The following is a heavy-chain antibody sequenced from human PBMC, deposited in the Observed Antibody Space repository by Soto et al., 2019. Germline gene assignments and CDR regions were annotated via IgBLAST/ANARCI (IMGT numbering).Heavy chain of an antibody. CDR2: TYYTSKWYN. J-gene: IGHJ3*02. Sequence: TCATSGKKRSKNTAASNCFKKTPSRGLEWLGRTYYTSKWYNDYAVSVKSRITINPDTSKNQFSLQLNSVTPEDTAVYYCARAPYSAVRVFDIWVKRTTVIVSS. CDR3: ARAPYSAVRVFDI. D-gene: IGHD4-4*01. CDR1: GKKRSKNTAA. V-gene: IGHV6-1*01.